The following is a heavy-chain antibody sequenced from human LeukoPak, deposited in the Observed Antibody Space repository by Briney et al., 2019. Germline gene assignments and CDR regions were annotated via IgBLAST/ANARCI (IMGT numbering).Heavy chain of an antibody. CDR1: GYSISSGYY. J-gene: IGHJ4*02. V-gene: IGHV4-38-2*01. Sequence: SETLSLTCAVSGYSISSGYYWGWIRQPPGKGLEWIGSIHHSGSTYYNPSLKSRVTISVDTSKNQFSLKLSSVTAADTAVYYCARGSTAMADFDYWGQGTLVTVSS. D-gene: IGHD5-18*01. CDR2: IHHSGST. CDR3: ARGSTAMADFDY.